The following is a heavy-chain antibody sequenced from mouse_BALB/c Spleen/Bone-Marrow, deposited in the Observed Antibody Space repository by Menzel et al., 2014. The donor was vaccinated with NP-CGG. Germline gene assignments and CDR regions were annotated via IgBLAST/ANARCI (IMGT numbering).Heavy chain of an antibody. J-gene: IGHJ4*01. V-gene: IGHV1-26*01. CDR2: INPNNGNT. CDR3: ARSRAMDY. CDR1: GYTLTDYY. Sequence: VQLQQSGPDLVKPGASVKMSCKASGYTLTDYYMRWVKQSHGKRLEWIGDINPNNGNTFYNQKFKGKASLTVDKSSTTAYMQLNSLTSEDSAVYYCARSRAMDYWGQGTSVTVSS.